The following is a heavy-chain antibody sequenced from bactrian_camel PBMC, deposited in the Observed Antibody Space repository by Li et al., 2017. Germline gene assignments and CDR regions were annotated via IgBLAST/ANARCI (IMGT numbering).Heavy chain of an antibody. CDR2: MDSDGSV. Sequence: HVQLVESGGGSVQAGGSLRLSCEASRYGRGCMGWFRHFPGKEREGVAVMDSDGSVTYADSVKGRFTISRDNSKNTLYLQMSALSPEDAAMYYCGADPVAGANCDTNLDFRYQGQGTQVTVS. CDR1: RYGRGC. V-gene: IGHV3S53*01. J-gene: IGHJ6*01. D-gene: IGHD7*01. CDR3: GADPVAGANCDTNLDFRY.